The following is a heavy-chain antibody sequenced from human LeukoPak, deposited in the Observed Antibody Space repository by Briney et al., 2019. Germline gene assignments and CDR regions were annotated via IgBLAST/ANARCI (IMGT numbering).Heavy chain of an antibody. D-gene: IGHD5-18*01. Sequence: PSETLSLTCTVSGGSISSGSYYWSWIRQPAGKGLEWIERIYTSGSTNYNPSLKSRVTISVDTSKNQFSLKLSSVTAADTAAYYCARRSSGYSYGYWYYYYGMDVWGQGTTVTVS. V-gene: IGHV4-61*02. CDR2: IYTSGST. CDR1: GGSISSGSYY. J-gene: IGHJ6*02. CDR3: ARRSSGYSYGYWYYYYGMDV.